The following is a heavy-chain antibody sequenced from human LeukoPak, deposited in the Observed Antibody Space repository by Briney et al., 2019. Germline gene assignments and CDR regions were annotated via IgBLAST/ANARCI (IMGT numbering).Heavy chain of an antibody. CDR3: ARDYYDSSGYYYEDY. CDR1: GFTFSSYA. V-gene: IGHV3-23*01. Sequence: GGSLRLSCAASGFTFSSYAMSWVRQAPGKGLEWVSAISGSGGSTYCADSVKGRFTISRDNSKNTLYLQMNSLRAEDTAVYYCARDYYDSSGYYYEDYWGQGTLVTVSS. J-gene: IGHJ4*02. CDR2: ISGSGGST. D-gene: IGHD3-22*01.